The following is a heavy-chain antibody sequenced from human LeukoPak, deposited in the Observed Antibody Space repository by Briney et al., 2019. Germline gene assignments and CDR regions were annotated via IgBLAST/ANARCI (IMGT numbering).Heavy chain of an antibody. J-gene: IGHJ4*02. Sequence: SETLSLTCAVYGGSFSGYYWSWIRQPPGKGLEWIGEINHSGSTNYNPSLKSRVNISVDTSKNQFSLKLSSVTAADTAVYYCATRGGYCSGGSCYHFDYWGQGTLVTVSS. CDR3: ATRGGYCSGGSCYHFDY. D-gene: IGHD2-15*01. CDR1: GGSFSGYY. V-gene: IGHV4-34*01. CDR2: INHSGST.